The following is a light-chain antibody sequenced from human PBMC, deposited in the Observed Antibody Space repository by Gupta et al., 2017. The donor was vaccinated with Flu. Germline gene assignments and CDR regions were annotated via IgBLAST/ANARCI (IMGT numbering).Light chain of an antibody. CDR1: TGAVTSGHY. CDR3: LRAYSGSLWV. J-gene: IGLJ3*02. V-gene: IGLV7-46*01. CDR2: DTP. Sequence: QSVLTQQPSLTVSPGGTVTLTCGSSTGAVTSGHYPYWFQQKPGQALRTLIYDTPNTHARTPARFSGSPRGVIAALTLSGAQTEEEAEYYFLRAYSGSLWVFGGGTKLTVL.